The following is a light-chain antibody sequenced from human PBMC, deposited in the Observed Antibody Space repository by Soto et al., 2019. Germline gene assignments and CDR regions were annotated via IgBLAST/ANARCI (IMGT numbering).Light chain of an antibody. CDR1: SSNIGSNF. J-gene: IGLJ1*01. CDR3: RSYTSSSTYV. V-gene: IGLV1-47*02. CDR2: TNN. Sequence: QSVLTQPPSASGTPGQRVTISCSGSSSNIGSNFVYWYQHLPGTAPKLLIYTNNQRPSGVPDRFSGSKSGTSASLAISGLRSEDEADYYCRSYTSSSTYVFGTGTKLTVL.